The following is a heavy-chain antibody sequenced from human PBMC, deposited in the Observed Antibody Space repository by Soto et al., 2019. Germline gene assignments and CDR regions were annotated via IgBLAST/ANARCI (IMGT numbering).Heavy chain of an antibody. D-gene: IGHD6-25*01. CDR1: GFSVSSHY. V-gene: IGHV3-66*01. CDR3: ARDGRGSSGWAVLDY. Sequence: EVQLVESGGGLVQPGGSLRLSCAASGFSVSSHYMGWVRQAPGQGLEWVSVTYSGGSTYYADSVKGRFTVSRDNSKNTLYLQMSSLRVEDTAVYYCARDGRGSSGWAVLDYWGQGTLVTVSS. J-gene: IGHJ4*02. CDR2: TYSGGST.